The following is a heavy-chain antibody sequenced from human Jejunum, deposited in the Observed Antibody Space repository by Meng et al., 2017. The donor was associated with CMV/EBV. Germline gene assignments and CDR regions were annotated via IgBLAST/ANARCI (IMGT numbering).Heavy chain of an antibody. Sequence: AASVFTFSDYWMHWVRQAPGKGLVWVSRIYNDGTRTNYAYSVKGRFTISRDAAENSLYLQMTSLRAEDTAVYYCTRDRGVAVPMDVWGQGTTVTVSS. V-gene: IGHV3-74*01. CDR2: IYNDGTRT. CDR1: VFTFSDYW. J-gene: IGHJ6*02. D-gene: IGHD6-19*01. CDR3: TRDRGVAVPMDV.